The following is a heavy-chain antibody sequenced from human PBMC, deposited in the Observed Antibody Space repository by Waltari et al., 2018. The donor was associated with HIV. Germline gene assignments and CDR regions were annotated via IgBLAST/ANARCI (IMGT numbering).Heavy chain of an antibody. CDR3: ARVRAAAPPHWFDP. CDR1: GGSFSGYY. CDR2: INHSGST. V-gene: IGHV4-34*01. Sequence: QVQLQQWGAGLLKPSETLSLTCAVYGGSFSGYYWSWIRQPPGKGLEWIGEINHSGSTNYNPALKSRVTISVDTSKNQFSLKLSSVTAADTAVYYCARVRAAAPPHWFDPWGQGTLVTVSS. D-gene: IGHD2-15*01. J-gene: IGHJ5*02.